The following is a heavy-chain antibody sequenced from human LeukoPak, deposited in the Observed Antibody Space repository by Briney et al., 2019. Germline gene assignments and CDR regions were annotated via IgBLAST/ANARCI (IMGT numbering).Heavy chain of an antibody. Sequence: GGSLRLSCAASGFTFSNAWMSWVRQAPGKGLEWVGRIKSKTDGGKTDYAAPVKGSFTISRDDSKNTLYLQMNSLKTEDTAVYYCTTDYGGDYWGQGCLVTVSS. CDR1: GFTFSNAW. CDR2: IKSKTDGGKT. D-gene: IGHD3-16*01. J-gene: IGHJ4*02. V-gene: IGHV3-15*01. CDR3: TTDYGGDY.